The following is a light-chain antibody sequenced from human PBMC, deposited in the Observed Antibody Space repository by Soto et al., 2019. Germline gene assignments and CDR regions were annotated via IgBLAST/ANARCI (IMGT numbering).Light chain of an antibody. V-gene: IGKV3-15*01. Sequence: EIVMTQSPAPLPVSPGERATLSCRASQSISSNLAWYQQKPGQAPRLLMFRTSSRAAGFPARFSGSGSGTEFNLTISSLQSEDFGVYYCQQYNNWPRATFGGGTKVEIK. CDR2: RTS. CDR1: QSISSN. J-gene: IGKJ4*01. CDR3: QQYNNWPRAT.